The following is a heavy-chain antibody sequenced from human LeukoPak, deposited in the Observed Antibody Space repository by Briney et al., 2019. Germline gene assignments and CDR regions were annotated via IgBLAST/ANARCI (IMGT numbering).Heavy chain of an antibody. CDR3: VRGQEVWELLPDDGFDM. D-gene: IGHD1-26*01. Sequence: GGSLRLSCAASGFSFSTYWLHWVRQTPGKGLMWVSRINPDSSATSYADSVKGRFTISRDNAENTLYLRMNSLRREDTAVYYCVRGQEVWELLPDDGFDMWGQGTKVTAAS. J-gene: IGHJ3*02. CDR2: INPDSSAT. CDR1: GFSFSTYW. V-gene: IGHV3-74*01.